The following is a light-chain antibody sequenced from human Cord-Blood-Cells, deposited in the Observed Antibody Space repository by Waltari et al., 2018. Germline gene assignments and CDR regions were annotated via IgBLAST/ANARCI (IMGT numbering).Light chain of an antibody. CDR2: EVS. J-gene: IGLJ1*01. Sequence: QSALTQPASVSGSPGQSITISCTGTSSDVGGYNYVSWYQQHPGKAPKLMIYEVSNRPSGVSNRFSGSKSGNTASLTISGLQAEDEADYYCSSYTSSSTYYVFGTGTKVTVI. CDR1: SSDVGGYNY. CDR3: SSYTSSSTYYV. V-gene: IGLV2-14*01.